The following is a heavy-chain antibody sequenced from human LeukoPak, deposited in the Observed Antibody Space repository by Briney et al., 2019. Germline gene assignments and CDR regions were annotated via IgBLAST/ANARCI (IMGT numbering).Heavy chain of an antibody. Sequence: PSETLSLTCTVSGYSISSGSYWGWIRQPPGKGLEWIGNIYHSGSTNYNPSLKSRVTISVDTSKNQFSLKLSSVTAADTAVYYCARGRWWFQRGAFDIWGQGTMVTVSS. J-gene: IGHJ3*02. CDR1: GYSISSGSY. V-gene: IGHV4-38-2*02. CDR3: ARGRWWFQRGAFDI. D-gene: IGHD2-15*01. CDR2: IYHSGST.